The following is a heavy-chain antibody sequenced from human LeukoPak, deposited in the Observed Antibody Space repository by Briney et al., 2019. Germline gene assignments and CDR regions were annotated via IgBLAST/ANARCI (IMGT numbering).Heavy chain of an antibody. D-gene: IGHD1-26*01. CDR2: TRNKANSYIT. CDR3: ASIRGTFGY. J-gene: IGHJ4*02. CDR1: GFTFSDHF. V-gene: IGHV3-72*01. Sequence: GGSLRLSCAASGFTFSDHFLDWVRQAPGKGLEWVGRTRNKANSYITEYAASVKGRFTISRDDSKNSLYHQMSSLKTDDTAIYYCASIRGTFGYWGQGTLVSVSS.